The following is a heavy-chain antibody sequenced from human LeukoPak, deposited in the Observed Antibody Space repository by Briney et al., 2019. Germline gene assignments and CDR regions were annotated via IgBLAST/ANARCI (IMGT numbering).Heavy chain of an antibody. Sequence: SETLSLTCTVSGGSISSTSYYWGWIRQPPGEGLEWIGSIYYTGATYYNPPLKSRVTMSVDTSNNQFSLKLSSVTAADTAVYYCARHVQYCSSTNCYRQTFDIWGPGTMVTVSS. CDR3: ARHVQYCSSTNCYRQTFDI. V-gene: IGHV4-39*01. D-gene: IGHD2-2*01. CDR1: GGSISSTSYY. J-gene: IGHJ3*02. CDR2: IYYTGAT.